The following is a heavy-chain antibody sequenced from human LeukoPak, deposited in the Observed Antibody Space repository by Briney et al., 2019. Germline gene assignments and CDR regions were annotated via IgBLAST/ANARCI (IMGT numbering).Heavy chain of an antibody. D-gene: IGHD2-2*01. CDR2: INPNSGDT. CDR1: GYTFTGYH. V-gene: IGHV1-2*06. J-gene: IGHJ4*02. CDR3: ARDYCSSTSCLFDY. Sequence: ASVKVSCKASGYTFTGYHMHWVRQAPGQGLEWMGRINPNSGDTNYAQKFQGRVAMTRDTSISAAFMELTRLRSDDAAVYYCARDYCSSTSCLFDYWGQGTLVTVSS.